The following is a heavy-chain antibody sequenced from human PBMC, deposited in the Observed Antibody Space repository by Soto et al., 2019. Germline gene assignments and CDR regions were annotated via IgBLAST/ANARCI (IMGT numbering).Heavy chain of an antibody. CDR1: GGTIRSPDW. J-gene: IGHJ5*02. D-gene: IGHD6-19*01. CDR3: ARGRGRYSSGWSWFDP. Sequence: LSLTCGVSGGTIRSPDWWTWVRQPPGKGLEWIGEIFQSGSTNYTPSPESRVTISVDKSKNQFSLTLTSVTAADTAVYFCARGRGRYSSGWSWFDPWGQGILVTVSS. V-gene: IGHV4-4*01. CDR2: IFQSGST.